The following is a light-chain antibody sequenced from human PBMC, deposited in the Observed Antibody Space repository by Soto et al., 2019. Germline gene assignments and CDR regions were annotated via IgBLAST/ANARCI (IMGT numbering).Light chain of an antibody. CDR2: DVN. J-gene: IGLJ2*01. CDR1: SSDVGGYNY. V-gene: IGLV2-14*03. CDR3: ASYTRTTTLV. Sequence: QSALTQPRSVSGSPGQSVTISCTGTSSDVGGYNYVSWYQQHPGKAPKLVIYDVNNRPSGISYRFSGSKSGNTASLTISGLQAEDEADYYCASYTRTTTLVFGGGTKLTVL.